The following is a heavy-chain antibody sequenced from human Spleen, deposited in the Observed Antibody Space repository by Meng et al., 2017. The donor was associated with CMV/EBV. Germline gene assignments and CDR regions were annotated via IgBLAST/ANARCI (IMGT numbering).Heavy chain of an antibody. CDR1: GGSFSGYY. CDR2: INHSGST. Sequence: GSLRLSCAVYGGSFSGYYWSWIRQPPGKGLEWIGEINHSGSTNYNPSLKSRVTISVDTSKNQFSLKLSSVAAADTAVYYCARGELIVLVINAFDIWGQGTMVTVSS. D-gene: IGHD3-22*01. J-gene: IGHJ3*02. CDR3: ARGELIVLVINAFDI. V-gene: IGHV4-34*01.